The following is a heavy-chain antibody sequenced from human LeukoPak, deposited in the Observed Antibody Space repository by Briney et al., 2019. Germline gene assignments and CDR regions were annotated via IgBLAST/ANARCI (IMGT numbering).Heavy chain of an antibody. CDR3: ARGHYDILTGYYFGRNYYYYYMDV. CDR2: IYYSGST. D-gene: IGHD3-9*01. J-gene: IGHJ6*03. Sequence: PSETLSLTCTVSGGSISSSSYYWGWIRQPPGKGLEWIGSIYYSGSTYYTPSLKSRVTISVDTSKNQFSLTLSSVTAADTAVYYCARGHYDILTGYYFGRNYYYYYMDVWGKGTTITVSS. V-gene: IGHV4-39*07. CDR1: GGSISSSSYY.